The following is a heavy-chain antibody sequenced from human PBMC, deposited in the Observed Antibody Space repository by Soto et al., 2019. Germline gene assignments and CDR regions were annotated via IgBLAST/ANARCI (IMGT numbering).Heavy chain of an antibody. D-gene: IGHD2-2*01. J-gene: IGHJ4*02. Sequence: AAVKVSCKASGYTFTSYDINWVRQATGQGLEWMGWMNPNSGNTGYAQKFQGRVTMTRNTSISTAYMELSSLRSEDTAVYYCARARTGPYYFDYWGQGTLVTVS. V-gene: IGHV1-8*01. CDR1: GYTFTSYD. CDR2: MNPNSGNT. CDR3: ARARTGPYYFDY.